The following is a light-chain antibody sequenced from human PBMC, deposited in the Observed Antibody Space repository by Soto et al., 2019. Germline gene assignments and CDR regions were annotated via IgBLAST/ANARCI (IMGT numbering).Light chain of an antibody. V-gene: IGLV2-14*01. CDR2: DVT. CDR3: KSYTTSNTYV. CDR1: SNDVGSNNY. Sequence: QSVLTQPASVSGSPGQSIAISCTGTSNDVGSNNYVSWYQQHPGKAPKLMIYDVTNRPSGVFDRFSGSKSGNTSSLTISGLQAEDEADYYCKSYTTSNTYVFGSGTKVTVL. J-gene: IGLJ1*01.